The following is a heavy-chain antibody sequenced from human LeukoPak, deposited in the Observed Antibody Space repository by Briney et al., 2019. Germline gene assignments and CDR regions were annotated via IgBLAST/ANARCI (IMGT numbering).Heavy chain of an antibody. D-gene: IGHD6-19*01. Sequence: SETLSLTCTVSGGSISSYYWSWIRQPPGKGLEWIGYIYYSGSTNYNPSLKSRVTISVDTSKNQFSLKLSSVTAADTAVYYCARTHSGWNENWFDPWGQGTLVTVSS. J-gene: IGHJ5*02. V-gene: IGHV4-59*01. CDR3: ARTHSGWNENWFDP. CDR2: IYYSGST. CDR1: GGSISSYY.